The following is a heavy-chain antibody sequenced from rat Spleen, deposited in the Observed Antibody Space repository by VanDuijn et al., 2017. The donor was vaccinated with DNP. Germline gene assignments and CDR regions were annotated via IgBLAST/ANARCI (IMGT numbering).Heavy chain of an antibody. Sequence: QVQLKESGPGLVQPSETLSLTCTVSGFSLTSYAVTWIRQPPGKGLEWMGRMRDDGDTSYNPALKSRLSINRDTSESQVFLKMNSLQTEDTAMYFCARSHATGLTWFAYWGQGTLVTVSS. CDR2: MRDDGDT. J-gene: IGHJ3*01. D-gene: IGHD1-4*01. V-gene: IGHV2-34*01. CDR1: GFSLTSYA. CDR3: ARSHATGLTWFAY.